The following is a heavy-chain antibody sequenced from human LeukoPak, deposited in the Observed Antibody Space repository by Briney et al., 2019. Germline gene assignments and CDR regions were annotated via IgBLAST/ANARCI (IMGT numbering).Heavy chain of an antibody. Sequence: PSETLSLTCAVYGGSFSGYYWSWIRQPPGKGLEWIGEINHSGGTNYNPSLKSRVTISVDTSKNQFSLKLSSVTAADTAVYYCARPGSSGTEDYWGQGTLVTVSS. CDR3: ARPGSSGTEDY. CDR1: GGSFSGYY. V-gene: IGHV4-34*01. J-gene: IGHJ4*02. D-gene: IGHD6-13*01. CDR2: INHSGGT.